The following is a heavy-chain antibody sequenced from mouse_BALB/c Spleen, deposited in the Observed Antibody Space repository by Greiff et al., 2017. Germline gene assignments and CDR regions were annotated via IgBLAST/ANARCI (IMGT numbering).Heavy chain of an antibody. CDR2: ISSGGSYT. CDR1: GFTFSSYG. J-gene: IGHJ2*01. CDR3: ARHLGGCCDD. V-gene: IGHV5-6*01. Sequence: DVQLVESGGDLVKPGGSLKLSCAASGFTFSSYGMSWVRQTPDKRLEWVATISSGGSYTYYPDSVKGRFTISRDNAKNTLYLQMSSLKSEDTAMYYCARHLGGCCDDWGQGTTLTVSS.